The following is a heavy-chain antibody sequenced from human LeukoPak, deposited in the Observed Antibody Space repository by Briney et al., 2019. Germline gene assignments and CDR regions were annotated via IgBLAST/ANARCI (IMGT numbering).Heavy chain of an antibody. J-gene: IGHJ4*02. CDR3: AMGVDWGPFDY. D-gene: IGHD3/OR15-3a*01. Sequence: SETLSLTCAVYGGSISSYYWSWIRQPPGKGLEWIGYIYYSGSTNYNPSLKSRVTISVDTSKNQFSLKLSSVTAADTAVYYCAMGVDWGPFDYWGQGTLVTVSS. CDR1: GGSISSYY. V-gene: IGHV4-59*01. CDR2: IYYSGST.